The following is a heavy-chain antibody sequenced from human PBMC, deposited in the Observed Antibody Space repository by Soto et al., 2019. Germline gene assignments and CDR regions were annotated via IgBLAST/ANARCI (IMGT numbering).Heavy chain of an antibody. D-gene: IGHD6-6*01. Sequence: QVTLKESGPVLVKPTETLTLTCTVSGFSLSNARMGVSWIRQPPGKALEWLAHIFSNDEKYYSTSLKSRLTISKDISKSQVVLTMTNMDPVDTATYYCARSRDSSSWWGGFDYWGQGTLVTVSS. J-gene: IGHJ4*02. CDR1: GFSLSNARMG. V-gene: IGHV2-26*01. CDR3: ARSRDSSSWWGGFDY. CDR2: IFSNDEK.